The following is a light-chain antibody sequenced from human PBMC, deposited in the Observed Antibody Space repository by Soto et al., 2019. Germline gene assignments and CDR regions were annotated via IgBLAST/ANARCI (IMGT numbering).Light chain of an antibody. CDR1: QSVGRN. J-gene: IGKJ3*01. V-gene: IGKV3-15*01. Sequence: EIVVTQSPGILSVSPGDRATLSCRASQSVGRNLAWYQQKPGQAPTLLIYAASTRATGLPARFSGSGSGTDFTRAISSLQFEDFAVYYCQEYSKWPLFTFGPGTRVDIK. CDR2: AAS. CDR3: QEYSKWPLFT.